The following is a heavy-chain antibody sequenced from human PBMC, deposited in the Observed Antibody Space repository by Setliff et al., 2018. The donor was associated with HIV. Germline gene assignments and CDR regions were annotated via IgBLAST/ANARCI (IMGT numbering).Heavy chain of an antibody. V-gene: IGHV4-61*02. CDR3: ARLLGRTVVVINAGFDY. Sequence: SETLSLTCTVSGGSISSRSYYWSWLRQPAGKGLEWIGRIYSNGNTDYNPPLKSRVTISEDTSKNQFSLRLTSVTAADTAVYYCARLLGRTVVVINAGFDYWGQGTLVTVSS. J-gene: IGHJ4*02. CDR2: IYSNGNT. CDR1: GGSISSRSYY. D-gene: IGHD2-15*01.